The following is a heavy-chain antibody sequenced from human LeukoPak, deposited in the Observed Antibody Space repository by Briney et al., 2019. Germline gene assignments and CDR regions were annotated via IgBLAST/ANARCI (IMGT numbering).Heavy chain of an antibody. CDR1: GFSFSSSW. Sequence: GGSLRLSCAASGFSFSSSWMSWVRQAPGKGSEWVADIDPAGGGIVYVDSVKGRFTISRDNAKSSVYLQMSGLRAEDSAAYYCARDPENGALDIWGQGTMVTVSS. D-gene: IGHD1-1*01. CDR3: ARDPENGALDI. V-gene: IGHV3-7*01. J-gene: IGHJ3*02. CDR2: IDPAGGGI.